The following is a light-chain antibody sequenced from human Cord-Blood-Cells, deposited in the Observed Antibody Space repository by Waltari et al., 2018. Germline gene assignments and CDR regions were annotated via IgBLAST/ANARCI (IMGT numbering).Light chain of an antibody. CDR3: CSYAGSSTV. V-gene: IGLV2-23*01. CDR2: EGS. J-gene: IGLJ3*02. Sequence: QSALTQPASVSGSPGQSIPISCTGTSSDVGSYNLVSWYQQPPGKAPKLMIYEGSKRPSGVSNRFSGSKSGNTASLTISGLQAEDEADYYCCSYAGSSTVFGGGTKLTVL. CDR1: SSDVGSYNL.